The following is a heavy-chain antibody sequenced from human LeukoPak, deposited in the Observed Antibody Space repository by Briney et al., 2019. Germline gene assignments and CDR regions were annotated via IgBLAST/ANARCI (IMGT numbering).Heavy chain of an antibody. Sequence: AASVKVSCKASGYTFTSYGISWVRQAPGQGLEWMGWISAYNGNTNYAQKLQGRVTMTTDTSTSTAYMELRSLRSDDTAVYYCARDGGGDYDFWSGYPREAFDIWGQGTMVTVSS. D-gene: IGHD3-3*01. J-gene: IGHJ3*02. CDR2: ISAYNGNT. V-gene: IGHV1-18*01. CDR1: GYTFTSYG. CDR3: ARDGGGDYDFWSGYPREAFDI.